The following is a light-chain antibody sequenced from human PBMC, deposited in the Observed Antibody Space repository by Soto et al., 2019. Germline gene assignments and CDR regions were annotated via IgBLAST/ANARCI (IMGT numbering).Light chain of an antibody. J-gene: IGKJ4*01. V-gene: IGKV3-11*01. CDR1: QSVSTS. CDR3: QHSRDWLT. Sequence: EIVLTQSPATLSLSPGERATLSCRASQSVSTSLAWYQQKAGQAPKLLIYDASNRATDIPARFSGSGSGTDFTLIISSLDPEDVAVYYWQHSRDWLTFGGGTKVEIK. CDR2: DAS.